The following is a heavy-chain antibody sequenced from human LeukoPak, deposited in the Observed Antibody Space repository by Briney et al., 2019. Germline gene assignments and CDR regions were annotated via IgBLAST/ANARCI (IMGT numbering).Heavy chain of an antibody. J-gene: IGHJ4*02. CDR1: GFTFSSYW. D-gene: IGHD2-2*01. CDR2: IKQDGSEK. Sequence: GGSLRLSCAASGFTFSSYWMSWVRQAPGKGLEWVANIKQDGSEKYYVDSVKGRFTISRDNAKNSLYLQMNSLGAEDTAVYYCAGGYCSSTSCFDYWGQGTLVTVSS. CDR3: AGGYCSSTSCFDY. V-gene: IGHV3-7*01.